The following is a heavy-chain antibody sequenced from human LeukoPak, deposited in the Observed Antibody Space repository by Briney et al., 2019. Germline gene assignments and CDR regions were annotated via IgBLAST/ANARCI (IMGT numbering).Heavy chain of an antibody. J-gene: IGHJ4*02. D-gene: IGHD6-13*01. CDR2: ISSSSSYI. CDR1: GFTFRSYS. Sequence: GGSLRLSCAASGFTFRSYSMNWVRQAPGKGLEWVSSISSSSSYIYYADSVKGRFTISRDNAKNSLYLQMNSLRAEDTAVYYCAREEQPAAAGTNDYWGQGTLVTVSS. V-gene: IGHV3-21*01. CDR3: AREEQPAAAGTNDY.